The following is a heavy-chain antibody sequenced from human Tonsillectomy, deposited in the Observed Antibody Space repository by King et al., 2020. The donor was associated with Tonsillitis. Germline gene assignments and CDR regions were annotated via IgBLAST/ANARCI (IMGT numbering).Heavy chain of an antibody. V-gene: IGHV3-30*18. CDR1: GFTFSSYG. J-gene: IGHJ6*02. CDR3: AKDHSSSWFHYDYGMDV. D-gene: IGHD6-13*01. CDR2: ISYDGSNK. Sequence: VQLVESGGGVVQPGRSLRLSCAASGFTFSSYGMHWVRQAPGKGREWVAVISYDGSNKYYADSVKGRFTISRDNSKNTLYLQMNSLRAEDTAVYYCAKDHSSSWFHYDYGMDVWGQGTTVTVSS.